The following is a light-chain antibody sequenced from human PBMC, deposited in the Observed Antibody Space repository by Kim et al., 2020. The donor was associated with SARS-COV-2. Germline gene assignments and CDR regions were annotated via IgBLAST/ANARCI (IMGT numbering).Light chain of an antibody. Sequence: RATIICKSSQSVLYGSSKKSHLSWYQQKPGQPPKLLIYLASTRESGVPDRFSGSGSGTDFTLTINSLQAEDVAVYYCQQYYSTPYTFGQGTKLEI. V-gene: IGKV4-1*01. CDR2: LAS. J-gene: IGKJ2*01. CDR3: QQYYSTPYT. CDR1: QSVLYGSSKKSH.